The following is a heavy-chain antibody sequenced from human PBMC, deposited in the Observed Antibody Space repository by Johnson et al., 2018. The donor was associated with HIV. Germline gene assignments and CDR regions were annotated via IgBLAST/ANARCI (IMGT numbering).Heavy chain of an antibody. D-gene: IGHD1-7*01. CDR3: ARETGYNWNYALAFDI. V-gene: IGHV3-NL1*01. CDR2: IYSGGST. CDR1: GFTFSTYG. Sequence: QVQLVESGGGVVQPGGSLRLSCAASGFTFSTYGMHWVRQAPGKGLEWVSVIYSGGSTYYADSVKGRFTISRDNSKEPRDLQMNSLRAEDTAVYYYARETGYNWNYALAFDIWGQGTMVTVSS. J-gene: IGHJ3*02.